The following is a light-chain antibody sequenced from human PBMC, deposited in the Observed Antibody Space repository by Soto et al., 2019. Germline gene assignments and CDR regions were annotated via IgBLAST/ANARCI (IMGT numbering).Light chain of an antibody. CDR3: QQYESHSPLT. CDR1: QSVDTW. CDR2: DAS. J-gene: IGKJ4*01. V-gene: IGKV1-5*01. Sequence: DIQMTQSPSTLSASVGDRVTITCRASQSVDTWLAWYQQKPGKAPQLLIYDASSLESGVPSRFSGRGSATAFTLTISSLQPDDFGKYYCQQYESHSPLTFGGGTKVEIQ.